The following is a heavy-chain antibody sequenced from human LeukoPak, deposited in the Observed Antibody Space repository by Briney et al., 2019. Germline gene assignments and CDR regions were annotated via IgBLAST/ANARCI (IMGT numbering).Heavy chain of an antibody. D-gene: IGHD3-9*01. CDR3: TTRNGYDILTGYYPYAFDI. CDR1: GFTFGDYA. CDR2: IRSTPSGGTT. V-gene: IGHV3-49*04. J-gene: IGHJ3*02. Sequence: GGSLRLSCTASGFTFGDYAMSWVRQAPGKGLEWVGFIRSTPSGGTTEYAASVKGRFTISRDDSKSIAYLQMNSLKTEDTALYYCTTRNGYDILTGYYPYAFDIWGQGTMVTVSS.